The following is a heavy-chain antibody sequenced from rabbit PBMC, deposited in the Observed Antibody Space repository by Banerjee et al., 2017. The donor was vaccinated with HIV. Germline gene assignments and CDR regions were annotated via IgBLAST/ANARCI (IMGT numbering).Heavy chain of an antibody. D-gene: IGHD4-1*01. CDR2: IYAGSSYST. CDR3: ARDLDGVIGWNFGW. V-gene: IGHV1S45*01. J-gene: IGHJ6*01. Sequence: QEQLEESGGDLVKPEGSLTLTCTASGFDLSSYYYMSWVRQAPGKGLEWIACIYAGSSYSTYYASWAKGRFTFSKTSSTTVTLQMTSLTAADTATYFCARDLDGVIGWNFGWWGPGTLVTVS. CDR1: GFDLSSYYY.